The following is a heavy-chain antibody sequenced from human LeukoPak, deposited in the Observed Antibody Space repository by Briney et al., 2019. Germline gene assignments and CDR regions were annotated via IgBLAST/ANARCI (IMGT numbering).Heavy chain of an antibody. CDR3: ARDEIPLTAMGRSLGDY. D-gene: IGHD5-18*01. J-gene: IGHJ4*02. V-gene: IGHV1-3*01. CDR1: GYTFISYT. CDR2: INAGNGNT. Sequence: ASVKVSCKASGYTFISYTLHWVRQAPGQRLEWMGWINAGNGNTKYSQKFQGRVTFTRDTSASTAYMELRSLRSDDTAVYYCARDEIPLTAMGRSLGDYWGQGTLVTVSS.